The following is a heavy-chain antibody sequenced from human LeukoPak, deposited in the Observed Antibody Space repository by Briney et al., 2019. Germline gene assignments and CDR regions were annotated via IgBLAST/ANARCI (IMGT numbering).Heavy chain of an antibody. CDR3: ARARGQLAVFDY. D-gene: IGHD6-6*01. V-gene: IGHV3-23*01. CDR2: ISSSGDST. Sequence: GGSLRLSCAASGFSFSTSGMSWVRQAPGMGLEWVSAISSSGDSTHYADSVRGRFTISRDNAKNSLYLQMNSLRAEDTAVYYCARARGQLAVFDYWGQGTLVTVSS. CDR1: GFSFSTSG. J-gene: IGHJ4*02.